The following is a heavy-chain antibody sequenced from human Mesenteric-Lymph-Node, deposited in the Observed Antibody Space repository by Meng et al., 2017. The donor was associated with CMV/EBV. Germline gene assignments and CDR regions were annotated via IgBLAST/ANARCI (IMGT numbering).Heavy chain of an antibody. V-gene: IGHV3-21*01. CDR3: ARDRGTYYFDY. CDR1: GFTFSSYS. Sequence: GESLKISCAASGFTFSSYSMNWVRQAPGKGLEWASSISSSSSYIYYADSVKGRFTISRDNAKNSLYLQMNSLRAEDTAVYYCARDRGTYYFDYWGQGTLVTVSS. CDR2: ISSSSSYI. J-gene: IGHJ4*02.